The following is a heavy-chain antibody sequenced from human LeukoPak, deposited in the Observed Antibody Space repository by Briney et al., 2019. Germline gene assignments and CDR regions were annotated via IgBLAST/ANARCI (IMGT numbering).Heavy chain of an antibody. J-gene: IGHJ4*02. CDR1: RFTFSTYW. D-gene: IGHD6-19*01. CDR2: INSDGSST. V-gene: IGHV3-74*01. Sequence: GGSLRLSCAASRFTFSTYWMHWVRQAPGKGLVWVSRINSDGSSTGYADSVKGRFTISRDNAKNSLYLQMNSLRADDTAVYYCARETPDSSGWDWGQGTLVTVSS. CDR3: ARETPDSSGWD.